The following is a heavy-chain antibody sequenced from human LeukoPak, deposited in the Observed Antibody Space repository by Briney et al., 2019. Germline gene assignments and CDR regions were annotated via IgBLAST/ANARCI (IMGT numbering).Heavy chain of an antibody. Sequence: QSGGSLRLSCAASGFTFSNYEMMWVRQVPGTGLEWLSYISNTGGTKYYADSVKGRFTISRDNARDSLYLQMNSLRAEDTAVYYCARDSPYDFDGGNYGYYFDYWGQGALVAVSP. CDR1: GFTFSNYE. CDR2: ISNTGGTK. D-gene: IGHD3-16*01. J-gene: IGHJ4*02. CDR3: ARDSPYDFDGGNYGYYFDY. V-gene: IGHV3-48*03.